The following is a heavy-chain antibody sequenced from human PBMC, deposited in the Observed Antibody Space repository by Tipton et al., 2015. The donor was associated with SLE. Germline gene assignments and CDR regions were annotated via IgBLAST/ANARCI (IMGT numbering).Heavy chain of an antibody. CDR1: GFTFSSYS. V-gene: IGHV3-21*01. CDR2: ISSTSNYI. D-gene: IGHD6-6*01. CDR3: ARSSENYGMDV. Sequence: SLRLSCAASGFTFSSYSMNWVRQAPGKGLEWVSSISSTSNYIYYADSVKGRFTISRDNAKNTLFLQMNSLRAEDAAAYYCARSSENYGMDVWGQGTTVTVSS. J-gene: IGHJ6*02.